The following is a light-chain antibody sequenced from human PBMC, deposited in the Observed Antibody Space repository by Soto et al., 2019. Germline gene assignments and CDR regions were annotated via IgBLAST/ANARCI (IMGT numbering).Light chain of an antibody. CDR3: QQYNSYS. CDR1: QGINSF. J-gene: IGKJ1*01. CDR2: AAS. Sequence: IQMTQSPSSLSSSVVDGVIITCPASQGINSFLAWYQQRPGKAPKLLIFAASSLQSGVPSRFSGSGSGTEFTLTISSLQPDDFATYYCQQYNSYSFGQGTKVDIK. V-gene: IGKV1-9*01.